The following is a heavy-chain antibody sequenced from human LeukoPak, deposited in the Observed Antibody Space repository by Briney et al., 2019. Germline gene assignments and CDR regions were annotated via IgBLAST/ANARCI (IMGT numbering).Heavy chain of an antibody. Sequence: GGSLRLSCAASGFTFSSYSMNWVRQAPGKGLEWVANIKQDGSEKYYVDSVKGRFTISRDNAKNSLYLQMNSLRAEDTAVYYCARVPYCSSTSCSDFDYWGQGTLVTVSS. CDR3: ARVPYCSSTSCSDFDY. CDR1: GFTFSSYS. V-gene: IGHV3-7*01. CDR2: IKQDGSEK. J-gene: IGHJ4*02. D-gene: IGHD2-2*01.